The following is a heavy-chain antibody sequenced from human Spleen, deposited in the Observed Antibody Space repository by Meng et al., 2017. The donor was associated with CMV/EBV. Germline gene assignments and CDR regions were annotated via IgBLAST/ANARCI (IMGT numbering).Heavy chain of an antibody. CDR1: GFPFSTYA. CDR2: ISGSGDKT. Sequence: GESLKISCAASGFPFSTYAMSWVRQAPGKGLEWVSSISGSGDKTQYVDFVKGRFRISRDEAEKAVYLQMESLRFEDTATYFCARKSSGTHYYPFDFWGRGMLVTVSS. CDR3: ARKSSGTHYYPFDF. D-gene: IGHD1-26*01. V-gene: IGHV3-23*01. J-gene: IGHJ4*02.